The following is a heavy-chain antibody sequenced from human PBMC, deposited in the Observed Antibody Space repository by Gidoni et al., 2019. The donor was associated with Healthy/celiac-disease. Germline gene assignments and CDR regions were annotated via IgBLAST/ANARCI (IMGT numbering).Heavy chain of an antibody. J-gene: IGHJ4*02. D-gene: IGHD3-16*02. CDR3: ARFYGELSTHYFDY. CDR1: GGSFSGYY. V-gene: IGHV4-34*01. Sequence: QVQLQQWGAGLLKPSETLSLTCAVYGGSFSGYYWSWIRQPPGKGLAWIGEINHSGSTNYNPSLKSRVTISVDTSKNQFSLKLSSVTAADTAVYYCARFYGELSTHYFDYWGQGTLVTVSS. CDR2: INHSGST.